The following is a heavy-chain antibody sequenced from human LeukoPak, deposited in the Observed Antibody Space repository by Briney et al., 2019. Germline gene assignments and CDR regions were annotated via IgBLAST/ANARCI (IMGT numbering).Heavy chain of an antibody. CDR2: ISPSGGST. J-gene: IGHJ4*02. Sequence: ASVKLSCKAFGYTFTGYWMHWVRQAPGQGPEWMGVISPSGGSTIYAQKFKGRVTLTRDMSTSTDYLELSSLRSEDTAVYYCARGLITIFGVVKYWGQGTLVTVSS. CDR3: ARGLITIFGVVKY. V-gene: IGHV1-46*01. CDR1: GYTFTGYW. D-gene: IGHD3-3*01.